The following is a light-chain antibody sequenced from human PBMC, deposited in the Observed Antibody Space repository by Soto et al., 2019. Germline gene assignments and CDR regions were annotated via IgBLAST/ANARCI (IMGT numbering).Light chain of an antibody. CDR3: QQYDNWPPT. CDR2: GAS. V-gene: IGKV3-20*01. CDR1: QSVRSSY. Sequence: EIVLTQSPGTLSLSPGERATLSCRASQSVRSSYLAWYQQKPGQAPRLLIYGASSRATDIPDRFSGSGSGTDFSLTISRLEPEDFAVYYCQQYDNWPPTFGQGTKVDIK. J-gene: IGKJ1*01.